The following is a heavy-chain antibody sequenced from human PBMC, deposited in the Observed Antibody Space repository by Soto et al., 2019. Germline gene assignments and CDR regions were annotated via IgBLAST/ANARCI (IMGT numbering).Heavy chain of an antibody. CDR1: GGSISSDY. CDR2: IYYSGST. CDR3: SREWDGWFDP. J-gene: IGHJ5*02. Sequence: QGQLQESGPGLVKPSETLSLTCTVSGGSISSDYWSWIRQPPGKGLEWIGYIYYSGSTNYNPSLKSRLTISVDTSKNQFSLKLSSVTAADTAVYYCSREWDGWFDPWGKGTLVTVSS. V-gene: IGHV4-59*01. D-gene: IGHD1-26*01.